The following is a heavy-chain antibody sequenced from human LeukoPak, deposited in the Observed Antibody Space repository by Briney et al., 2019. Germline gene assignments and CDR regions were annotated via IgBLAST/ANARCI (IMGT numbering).Heavy chain of an antibody. CDR3: ARAGGLRIAVAPIDY. V-gene: IGHV3-74*01. CDR1: GFTFSSNW. D-gene: IGHD6-19*01. CDR2: INEDGRTT. Sequence: GGSLRLSCAASGFTFSSNWMHWVRQAPGKGLVWVSRINEDGRTTNYADSVKGRFTISRDNAKNTLDLHMSNLRAEDTAVYYCARAGGLRIAVAPIDYWGQGTLVTVSS. J-gene: IGHJ4*02.